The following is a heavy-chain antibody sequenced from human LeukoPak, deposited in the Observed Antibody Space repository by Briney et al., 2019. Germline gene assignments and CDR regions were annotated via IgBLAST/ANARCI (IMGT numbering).Heavy chain of an antibody. J-gene: IGHJ4*02. V-gene: IGHV4-39*01. D-gene: IGHD3-22*01. CDR3: AGHGSPTYYDSSPYPLDY. Sequence: ETLSLTCTVSGVSISSSSYYWGWIRQPPGKGLEWLGSVFYGGNTYYNPSLKSRVTMSVDTPKNQFSLKLSSVTAADTAVYYCAGHGSPTYYDSSPYPLDYWGQGTLATVSS. CDR2: VFYGGNT. CDR1: GVSISSSSYY.